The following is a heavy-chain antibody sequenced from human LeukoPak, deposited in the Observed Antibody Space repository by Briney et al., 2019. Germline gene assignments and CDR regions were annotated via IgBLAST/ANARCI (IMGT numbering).Heavy chain of an antibody. CDR1: GGSISSSSYY. CDR3: ARDRYSSSPLVDP. D-gene: IGHD6-13*01. V-gene: IGHV4-39*07. J-gene: IGHJ5*02. Sequence: SETLSLTCTVSGGSISSSSYYWGWIRQPPGKGLEWIGSIYYSGSTYYNPSLRSRVTISVDTSKNQFSLKLSSVTAADTAVYYCARDRYSSSPLVDPWGQGTLVTVSS. CDR2: IYYSGST.